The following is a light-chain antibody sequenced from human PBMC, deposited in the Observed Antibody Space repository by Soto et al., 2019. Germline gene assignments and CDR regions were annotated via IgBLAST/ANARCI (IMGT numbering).Light chain of an antibody. J-gene: IGLJ2*01. CDR2: EVR. CDR1: NRDVGSYNL. V-gene: IGLV2-14*01. Sequence: QSALTQPASVSGSPGQSITIACTGTNRDVGSYNLVSWYQQRPGEAPKLIISEVRNRPSGISYRFTGSKSGNTASLTISGLQAEDEADYYCSSYGGFNNVLFGGGTKLTVL. CDR3: SSYGGFNNVL.